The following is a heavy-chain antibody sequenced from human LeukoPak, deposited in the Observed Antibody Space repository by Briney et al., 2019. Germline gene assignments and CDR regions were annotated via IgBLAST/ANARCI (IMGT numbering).Heavy chain of an antibody. CDR2: INQDGSTQ. V-gene: IGHV3-7*01. Sequence: GGSLRLSCAASGFPFSGYWMDWVRQAPGKGMEWVANINQDGSTQYYAASVKGRFTISRDNAKSSRYLQMNILRAEDTAVYYCSRSLDYLGQGALVTVSS. CDR3: SRSLDY. J-gene: IGHJ4*02. CDR1: GFPFSGYW.